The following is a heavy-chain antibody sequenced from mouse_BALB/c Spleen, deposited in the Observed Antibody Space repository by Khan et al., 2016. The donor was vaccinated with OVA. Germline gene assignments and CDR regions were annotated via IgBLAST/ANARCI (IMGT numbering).Heavy chain of an antibody. CDR3: ARPPYFSYAMDN. D-gene: IGHD2-10*01. V-gene: IGHV9-3-1*01. Sequence: QIQLVQSGPELKKPGETVKISCKASGHTFTNYGMNWVKQAPGKGLKWMGWINTYTGEPTYADDFNGRFAFSLETSASTAYLQIKNLKNEDTATYFCARPPYFSYAMDNWGQGTSVTVSS. J-gene: IGHJ4*01. CDR1: GHTFTNYG. CDR2: INTYTGEP.